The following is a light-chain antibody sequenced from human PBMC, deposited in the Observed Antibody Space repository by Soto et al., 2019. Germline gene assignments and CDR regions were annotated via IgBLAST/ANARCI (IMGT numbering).Light chain of an antibody. CDR3: CSYAGTYSV. V-gene: IGLV2-11*01. J-gene: IGLJ2*01. Sequence: QSALTQPRSVSGSPGQSVTISCTGTSSDVGGYDYVSWYQQRPGKAPKLMMVDVDKRPSGVPGRFSGSKSGNTASLTISGLQAEDEADYYCCSYAGTYSVFGGGTKLTVL. CDR1: SSDVGGYDY. CDR2: DVD.